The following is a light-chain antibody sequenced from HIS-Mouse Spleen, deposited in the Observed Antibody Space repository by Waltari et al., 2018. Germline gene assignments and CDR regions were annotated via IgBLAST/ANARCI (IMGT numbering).Light chain of an antibody. CDR2: RNN. CDR3: AAWDDSLSGLWV. V-gene: IGLV1-47*01. J-gene: IGLJ3*02. Sequence: QSVLTQPPSASGTPGQRVTISCSGSSSNIGGNYVYWYQQLPGTAPKLLIYRNNQRPSGVPDRFSGSKSGTSASLAISGLRSEDEADYYCAAWDDSLSGLWVFGGGTKLTVL. CDR1: SSNIGGNY.